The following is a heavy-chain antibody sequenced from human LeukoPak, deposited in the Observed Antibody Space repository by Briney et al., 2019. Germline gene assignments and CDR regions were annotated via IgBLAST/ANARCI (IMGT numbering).Heavy chain of an antibody. J-gene: IGHJ4*02. D-gene: IGHD3-16*01. CDR3: ARARFGPLDY. V-gene: IGHV4-34*01. Sequence: SETLSLTCAVYGGSFSGYYWSWIRQPPGKGLEWMGEINHSGSTNYNPALKRRGNISVDTTKKQFSLKLSSVTAADTAVYYCARARFGPLDYWGQGTLVTVSP. CDR2: INHSGST. CDR1: GGSFSGYY.